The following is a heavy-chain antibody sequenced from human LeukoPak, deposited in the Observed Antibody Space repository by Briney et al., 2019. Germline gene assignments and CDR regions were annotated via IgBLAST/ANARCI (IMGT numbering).Heavy chain of an antibody. CDR1: GGSFSGYY. CDR2: INHSGST. J-gene: IGHJ4*02. D-gene: IGHD6-13*01. CDR3: ARGSTAAGTDY. V-gene: IGHV4-34*01. Sequence: PSETLSLTCAVHGGSFSGYYWSWIRQPPGKGLEWIGEINHSGSTNYNPSLKSRVTISVDTSKNQFSLKLSSVTAADTAVYYCARGSTAAGTDYWGQGTLVTVSS.